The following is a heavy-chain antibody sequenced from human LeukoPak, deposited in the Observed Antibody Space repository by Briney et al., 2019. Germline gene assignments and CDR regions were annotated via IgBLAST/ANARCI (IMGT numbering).Heavy chain of an antibody. Sequence: ASVKVSCKASGYTFTDYYMHWVRQAPGQGLEWMGWINPNSGGTNYAQKFQGRVTMTRDTSISTAYMELSTLTSDDTAVYYCGNMVRVIITTPFDYWGQGILVTVSS. CDR2: INPNSGGT. CDR1: GYTFTDYY. CDR3: GNMVRVIITTPFDY. V-gene: IGHV1-2*02. J-gene: IGHJ4*02. D-gene: IGHD3-10*01.